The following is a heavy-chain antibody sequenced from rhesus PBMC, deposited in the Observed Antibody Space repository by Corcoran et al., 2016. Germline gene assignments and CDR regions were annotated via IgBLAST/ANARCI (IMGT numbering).Heavy chain of an antibody. D-gene: IGHD4-11*01. V-gene: IGHV3-30*01. CDR2: IKSKADGETA. CDR1: GFTFSNSW. J-gene: IGHJ5-2*02. CDR3: TTAYRDV. Sequence: EVQVVESGGDLVQPGGSVRLSCVGSGFTFSNSWMNWVRQAPGMGLEWVARIKSKADGETADYAASVKGRFTISRDDSKNTLYLQMNSLKTEDTAVYHCTTAYRDVWGRGVLVTVSS.